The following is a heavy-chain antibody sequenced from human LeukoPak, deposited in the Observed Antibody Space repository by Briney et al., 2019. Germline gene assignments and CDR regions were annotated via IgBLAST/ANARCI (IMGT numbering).Heavy chain of an antibody. CDR3: AKAMDYDILTGYCTFDY. CDR1: GFTFSSYA. D-gene: IGHD3-9*01. J-gene: IGHJ4*02. V-gene: IGHV3-23*01. CDR2: ISGSGGST. Sequence: SGGSLRLSCAASGFTFSSYAMSWVRQAPGKGLEGVSAISGSGGSTYYADSVKGRFTISRDNSKNTLYLQMNSLRAEDTAVYYCAKAMDYDILTGYCTFDYWGQGTLVTVSS.